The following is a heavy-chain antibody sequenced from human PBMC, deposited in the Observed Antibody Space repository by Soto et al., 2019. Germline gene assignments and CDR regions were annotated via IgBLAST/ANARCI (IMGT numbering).Heavy chain of an antibody. V-gene: IGHV4-59*01. J-gene: IGHJ6*02. CDR3: TRSAHNDPTVSYQGMDV. D-gene: IGHD3-16*01. CDR1: GGSIISYY. CDR2: FSNSGST. Sequence: SETLSLTCSVSGGSIISYYWSWVRQAPGKGLEWIGYFSNSGSTNYNPSLKNRVSISADTSKNQFSLERTSVTAADTAMYFCTRSAHNDPTVSYQGMDVWGQGTTVTVSS.